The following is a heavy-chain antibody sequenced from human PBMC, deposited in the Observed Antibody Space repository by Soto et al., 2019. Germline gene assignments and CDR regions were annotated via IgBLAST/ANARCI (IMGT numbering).Heavy chain of an antibody. CDR3: ARAYCSGGSCSGYYGMDV. J-gene: IGHJ6*02. Sequence: VQLVESGGGLVKPGGSLRLSCAASGFTFSSYSMNWVRQAPGKGLEWVSSISSSSSYIYYADSVKGRFTISRDNAKNSLYLQMNSLRAEDTAVYYCARAYCSGGSCSGYYGMDVWGQGTTVTVSS. V-gene: IGHV3-21*01. D-gene: IGHD2-15*01. CDR2: ISSSSSYI. CDR1: GFTFSSYS.